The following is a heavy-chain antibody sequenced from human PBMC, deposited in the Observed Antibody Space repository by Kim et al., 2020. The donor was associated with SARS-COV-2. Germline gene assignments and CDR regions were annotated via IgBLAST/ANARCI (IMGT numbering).Heavy chain of an antibody. D-gene: IGHD3-10*01. CDR3: ARDQDPGGSYFDY. J-gene: IGHJ4*02. V-gene: IGHV3-21*01. Sequence: YADSVKGRFTIPRDNAKNSLYLQMNSLRAEDTAVYYCARDQDPGGSYFDYWGQGTLVTVSS.